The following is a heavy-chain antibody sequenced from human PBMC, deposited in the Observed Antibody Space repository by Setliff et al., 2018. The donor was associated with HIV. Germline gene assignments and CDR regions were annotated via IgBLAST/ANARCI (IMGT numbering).Heavy chain of an antibody. J-gene: IGHJ4*02. CDR2: IYPGDSDT. V-gene: IGHV5-51*01. Sequence: PGESLKISCKGSGYSFNTYWIGWVRQMSGKGLEWMGIIYPGDSDTRYSPSFEGQVTMSDDKSITTAYLQWNSLKVSDTAMYYCARLDGTSVAGTADFWGQGTLVTVSS. D-gene: IGHD6-19*01. CDR1: GYSFNTYW. CDR3: ARLDGTSVAGTADF.